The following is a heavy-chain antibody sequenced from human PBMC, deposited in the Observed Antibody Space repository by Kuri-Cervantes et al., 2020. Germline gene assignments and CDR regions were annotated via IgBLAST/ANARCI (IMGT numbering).Heavy chain of an antibody. D-gene: IGHD6-13*01. CDR2: VYYSGAT. Sequence: SETLSLTCTVSGGSISNISNHWGWIRQPPGKGLEWIGNVYYSGATYYNPSLKSRVTISVHTSKNQFSLKLSSVTAADTAVYFCATLGYNNRDFEYWGQGTLVTVSS. J-gene: IGHJ4*02. V-gene: IGHV4-39*01. CDR1: GGSISNISNH. CDR3: ATLGYNNRDFEY.